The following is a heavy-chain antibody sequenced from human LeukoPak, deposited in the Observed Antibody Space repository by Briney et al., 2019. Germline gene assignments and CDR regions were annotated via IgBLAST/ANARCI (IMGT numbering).Heavy chain of an antibody. CDR2: IYYSGSI. V-gene: IGHV4-59*08. Sequence: SETLSLTCTVSGGSISSYYWSWIRQPPGKGLEWIGYIYYSGSINYNPSLKSRVTISVDTSKNQFSLKLSSVTAADTAVYYCARHGCSGGSCFVYWGQGTLVTVSS. J-gene: IGHJ4*02. CDR3: ARHGCSGGSCFVY. D-gene: IGHD2-15*01. CDR1: GGSISSYY.